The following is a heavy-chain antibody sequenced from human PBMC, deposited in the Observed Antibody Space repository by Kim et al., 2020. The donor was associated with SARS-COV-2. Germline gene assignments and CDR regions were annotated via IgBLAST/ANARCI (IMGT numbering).Heavy chain of an antibody. CDR3: ARSQYYYDSSGYYDWFDP. V-gene: IGHV4-39*01. Sequence: KSRVTISVDTSKNQFSLKLSSVTAADTAVYYCARSQYYYDSSGYYDWFDPWGQGTLVTVSS. J-gene: IGHJ5*02. D-gene: IGHD3-22*01.